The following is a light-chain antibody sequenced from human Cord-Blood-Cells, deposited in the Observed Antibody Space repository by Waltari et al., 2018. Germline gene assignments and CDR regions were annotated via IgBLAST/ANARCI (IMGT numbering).Light chain of an antibody. Sequence: QSALTQPASVSGSPGQSITISCTGTSSDVGSYNLVSWYQQHPCKAPKLMIYEGMKRPSGVSNRFSGSKSGNTASLTISGLQADDEADYYCCSYAGSSTLVFGGGTKLTVL. CDR2: EGM. CDR1: SSDVGSYNL. CDR3: CSYAGSSTLV. V-gene: IGLV2-23*01. J-gene: IGLJ3*02.